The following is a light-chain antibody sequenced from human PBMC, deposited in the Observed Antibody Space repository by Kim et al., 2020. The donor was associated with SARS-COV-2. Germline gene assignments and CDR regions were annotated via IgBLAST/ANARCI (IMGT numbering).Light chain of an antibody. CDR1: QSDSRN. V-gene: IGKV3-15*01. J-gene: IGKJ2*01. CDR2: GAP. Sequence: LSVSPGSSPPLHCRARQSDSRNLAWYQQNPGQAPRPLIYGAPTRATDIPARFRDSGSGTEFTLTISSLQSEDFAVYYCQQYNNQYTFGKGTKLEI. CDR3: QQYNNQYT.